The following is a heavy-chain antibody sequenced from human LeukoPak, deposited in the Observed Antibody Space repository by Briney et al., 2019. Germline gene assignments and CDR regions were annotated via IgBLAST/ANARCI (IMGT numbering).Heavy chain of an antibody. Sequence: GASVKVSCKASGYTFTSYAMNWVRQAPGQGLEWMGWINTNTGNPTYAQGFTGRFVFSLDTSVSTAYLQIRSLKAEDTAVYYCARGSSSWFPLSEAYYWGQGTLVTVSS. J-gene: IGHJ4*02. CDR2: INTNTGNP. CDR3: ARGSSSWFPLSEAYY. CDR1: GYTFTSYA. D-gene: IGHD6-13*01. V-gene: IGHV7-4-1*02.